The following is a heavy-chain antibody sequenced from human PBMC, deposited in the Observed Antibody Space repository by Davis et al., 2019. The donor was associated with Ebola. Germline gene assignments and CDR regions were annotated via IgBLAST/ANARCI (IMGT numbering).Heavy chain of an antibody. J-gene: IGHJ6*02. Sequence: ASVKVSCKASGYSFSGYYIHWVRQAPGQGLEWMGWINCNSGATNYAQRFQGRVTMTRDTSIGTAYMELSRLRSDDTAVFLCARASPPEYNVWSRNPHYHYFTMDVWGQGTTVTVSS. D-gene: IGHD2-8*01. CDR2: INCNSGAT. CDR3: ARASPPEYNVWSRNPHYHYFTMDV. CDR1: GYSFSGYY. V-gene: IGHV1-2*02.